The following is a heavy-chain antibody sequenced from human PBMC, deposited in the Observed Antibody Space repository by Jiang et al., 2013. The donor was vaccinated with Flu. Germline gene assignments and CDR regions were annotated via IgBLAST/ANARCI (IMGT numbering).Heavy chain of an antibody. CDR1: GFTFSSYA. V-gene: IGHV3-23*04. J-gene: IGHJ5*02. CDR3: AKGGSPTYYDFWSGSGWFDP. CDR2: ISGSGGST. D-gene: IGHD3-3*01. Sequence: EVQLVESGGGLVQPGGSLRLSCAASGFTFSSYAMSWVRQAPGKGLEWVSAISGSGGSTYYADSVKGRSPSPETIPKNTLYLQMNSLRAEDTAVYYCAKGGSPTYYDFWSGSGWFDPWGQGTLVTVSS.